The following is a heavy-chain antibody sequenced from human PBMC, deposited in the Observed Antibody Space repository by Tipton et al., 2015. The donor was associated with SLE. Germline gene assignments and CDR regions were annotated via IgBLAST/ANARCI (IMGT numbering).Heavy chain of an antibody. Sequence: GLVKPSETLSLTCFVSGASVRSTSYHWGWIRQPPGKGLEWIGNIYYDGSAYYTPSLESRVSISVDTSKNQVSLRLASVSAADTAVYYCATVRLQRDDWYPWDFWGQGTLVTV. D-gene: IGHD3-9*01. CDR2: IYYDGSA. CDR3: ATVRLQRDDWYPWDF. V-gene: IGHV4-39*07. CDR1: GASVRSTSYH. J-gene: IGHJ4*02.